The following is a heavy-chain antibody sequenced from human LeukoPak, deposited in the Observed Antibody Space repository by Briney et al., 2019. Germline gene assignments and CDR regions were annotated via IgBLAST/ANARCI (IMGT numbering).Heavy chain of an antibody. CDR1: GFSFRGYS. CDR2: ISRTATVI. D-gene: IGHD3-10*01. V-gene: IGHV3-21*01. Sequence: GGSLRLSCAASGFSFRGYSMNWVRQAPGKGLEWVSSISRTATVINYADSVKGRFTISRDNAKNSLYLQMNSLRAEDTAVYYCAKELSMVRGVIGYWGQGTLVTVSS. CDR3: AKELSMVRGVIGY. J-gene: IGHJ4*02.